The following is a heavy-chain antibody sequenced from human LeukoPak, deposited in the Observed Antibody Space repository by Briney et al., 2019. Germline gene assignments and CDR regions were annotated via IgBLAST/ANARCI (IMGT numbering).Heavy chain of an antibody. CDR3: ATPGHYDSSSEPRPDDY. CDR2: IIPIFGTA. Sequence: ASVKVFCKASGGTFSSYAISWVRQAPGQGLEWMGGIIPIFGTANYAQKFQGRVTITADESTSTAYMELSSLRSEDTAVYYCATPGHYDSSSEPRPDDYWGQGTLVTVSS. J-gene: IGHJ4*02. V-gene: IGHV1-69*01. CDR1: GGTFSSYA. D-gene: IGHD3-22*01.